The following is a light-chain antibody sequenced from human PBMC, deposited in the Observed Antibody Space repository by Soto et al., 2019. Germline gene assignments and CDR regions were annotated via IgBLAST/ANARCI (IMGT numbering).Light chain of an antibody. CDR3: QQYHNTPLT. CDR2: DAS. Sequence: QSASAVSASVGDRATIPCRASQSISSNLDWYQQKPGQVPRLLIYDASTWDRGVPSWFSGSGSGTEFTLTISSLQPEDFATYYCQQYHNTPLTFGQGTKVDI. V-gene: IGKV1D-13*01. J-gene: IGKJ1*01. CDR1: QSISSN.